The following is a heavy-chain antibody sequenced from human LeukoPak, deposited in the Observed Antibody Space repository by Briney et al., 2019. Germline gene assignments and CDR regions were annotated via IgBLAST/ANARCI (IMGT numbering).Heavy chain of an antibody. D-gene: IGHD3-10*01. V-gene: IGHV3-30*18. Sequence: GGSLRLSCAASGFTFSSYGMHWVRQAPGKGLEWVAVISYDGSNKYYADSVKSRFTISRDNSKNTLYLQMNSLRAEDTAVYYCAKVGRSDYYGMDVWGQGTTVTVSS. CDR2: ISYDGSNK. J-gene: IGHJ6*02. CDR3: AKVGRSDYYGMDV. CDR1: GFTFSSYG.